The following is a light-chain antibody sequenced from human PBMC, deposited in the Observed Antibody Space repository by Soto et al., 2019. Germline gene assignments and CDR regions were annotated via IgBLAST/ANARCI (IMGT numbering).Light chain of an antibody. J-gene: IGKJ1*01. CDR2: GAS. Sequence: DILMTQSPSTLSVSPVEIVTLSCRASQSVSSRLAWYQQGAGQAPRLVIYGASTRATGIPDRFSASGSGTDFTLTISRLEPEDFAVYFCQQYYSSPLTFGQGTKVDTK. CDR1: QSVSSR. V-gene: IGKV3D-15*02. CDR3: QQYYSSPLT.